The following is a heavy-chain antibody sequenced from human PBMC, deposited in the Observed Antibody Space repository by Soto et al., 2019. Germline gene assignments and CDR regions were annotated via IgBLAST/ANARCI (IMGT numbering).Heavy chain of an antibody. Sequence: QVQLVQSGAEGKEPGASVKVSCQASGYTFTSYPMHWVRQAPGQRLEWMGWINAGNGNTEYSQNFQGRVTITRDTSASTAYMELSNLRSDDTAVYFCASRPGLEQWLVLDYWGQGTLVTVSS. CDR2: INAGNGNT. J-gene: IGHJ4*02. CDR3: ASRPGLEQWLVLDY. D-gene: IGHD6-19*01. CDR1: GYTFTSYP. V-gene: IGHV1-3*01.